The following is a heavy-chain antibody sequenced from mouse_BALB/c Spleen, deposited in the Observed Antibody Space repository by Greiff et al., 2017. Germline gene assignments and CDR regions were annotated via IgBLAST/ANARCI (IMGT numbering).Heavy chain of an antibody. CDR1: GFTFSDYG. J-gene: IGHJ2*01. Sequence: EVKLVESGGGLVQPGGSRKLSCAASGFTFSDYGMAWVRQAPGKGPEWVAFISNLAYSIYYADTVTGRFTISRENAKNTLYLEMSSLRSEDTAMYYCTRAIYYGNYGVPYFDYWGQGTTLTVSS. D-gene: IGHD2-1*01. CDR3: TRAIYYGNYGVPYFDY. V-gene: IGHV5-15*02. CDR2: ISNLAYSI.